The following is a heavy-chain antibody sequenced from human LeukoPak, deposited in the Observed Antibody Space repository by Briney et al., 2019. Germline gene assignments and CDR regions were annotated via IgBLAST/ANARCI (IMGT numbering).Heavy chain of an antibody. J-gene: IGHJ6*04. Sequence: GGSLRLSCAASGFTFSSDAMNWVRQAPGKGLEWVSYISSSGSTIYYADSVKGRFTISRDNAKNSLYLQMNSLRAEDTAVYYCAELGITMIGGVWGKGTTVTISS. CDR3: AELGITMIGGV. V-gene: IGHV3-48*03. D-gene: IGHD3-10*02. CDR1: GFTFSSDA. CDR2: ISSSGSTI.